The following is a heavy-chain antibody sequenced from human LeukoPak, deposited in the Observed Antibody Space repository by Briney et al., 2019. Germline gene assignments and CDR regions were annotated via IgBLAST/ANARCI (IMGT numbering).Heavy chain of an antibody. D-gene: IGHD6-19*01. CDR3: AGSFGSGWSPYYFDY. CDR1: GYTFTSYG. Sequence: ASVKVSCKPSGYTFTSYGISWVRQAPGQGLEWMGWISAYNGNTNYAQKLQGRVTMTTDTSTSTAYMELRSLRSDDTAVYYCAGSFGSGWSPYYFDYWGQGTLVTVSS. J-gene: IGHJ4*02. CDR2: ISAYNGNT. V-gene: IGHV1-18*01.